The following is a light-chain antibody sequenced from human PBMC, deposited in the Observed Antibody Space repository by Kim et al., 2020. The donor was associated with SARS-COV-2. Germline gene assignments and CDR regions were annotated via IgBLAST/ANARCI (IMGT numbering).Light chain of an antibody. CDR1: KLGDKY. V-gene: IGLV3-1*01. J-gene: IGLJ3*02. CDR3: QAWNSSTAWV. Sequence: SYELTQPPSVSVSPGQTASITCSGDKLGDKYTCWYQQKPGQSPVFVIYQDSKRPSGIPERFSGSNSGNTATLTISGTQAMDEADYYCQAWNSSTAWVFGG. CDR2: QDS.